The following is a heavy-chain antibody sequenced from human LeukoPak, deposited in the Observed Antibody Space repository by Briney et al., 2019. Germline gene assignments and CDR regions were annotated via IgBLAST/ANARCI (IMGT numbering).Heavy chain of an antibody. D-gene: IGHD5-18*01. CDR2: IDSGGRT. CDR1: GFTVNTND. CDR3: AKDTEYSYGSSSFFDY. J-gene: IGHJ4*02. V-gene: IGHV3-53*01. Sequence: GGSLRLSCAASGFTVNTNDMSWVRQAPGKGLEWVSVIDSGGRTFYADSVKGRFTISRDNSKNTLDLQMNSLRAEDTAVYYCAKDTEYSYGSSSFFDYWGQGTLVTVSS.